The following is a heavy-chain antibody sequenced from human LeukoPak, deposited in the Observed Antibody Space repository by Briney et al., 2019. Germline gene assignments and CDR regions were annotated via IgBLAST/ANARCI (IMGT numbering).Heavy chain of an antibody. CDR1: GYSFTSQW. V-gene: IGHV5-51*01. Sequence: GESLKISCKGSGYSFTSQWIGWVRQMPGKGLEWMGIIYPADSTAHYSPSFQGQVTISTDKSINTAYLQWSSLKASDTAIYYCARGGYNQTYEVDYWGQGTLVTVSS. CDR3: ARGGYNQTYEVDY. J-gene: IGHJ4*02. CDR2: IYPADSTA. D-gene: IGHD5-18*01.